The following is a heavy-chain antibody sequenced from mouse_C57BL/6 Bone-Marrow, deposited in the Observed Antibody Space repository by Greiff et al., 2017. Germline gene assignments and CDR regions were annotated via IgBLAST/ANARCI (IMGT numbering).Heavy chain of an antibody. V-gene: IGHV1-15*01. J-gene: IGHJ4*01. D-gene: IGHD1-1*01. CDR3: TEGTVVAYYYDMDY. CDR2: IDPETGGT. Sequence: HVQLQQSGAELVRPGASVTLSCKASGYTFTDYEMHWVKQTPVHGLEWIGAIDPETGGTAYNQKFKGKAILTADKSSSTAYMELRSLTSEDSAVYYCTEGTVVAYYYDMDYWGQGTSVTVSS. CDR1: GYTFTDYE.